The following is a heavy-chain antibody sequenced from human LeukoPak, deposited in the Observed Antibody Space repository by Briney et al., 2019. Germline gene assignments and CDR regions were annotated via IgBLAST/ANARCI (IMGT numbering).Heavy chain of an antibody. Sequence: ASVKVSCKASGYTFTSYGISWVRQAPGQGLEWMGWISAYNGNTNYAQKLQGRVTMTTDTSTSTAYMELRSLRSDDTAMFYCARQVDPTMALPDYWDQGTLVTVSS. CDR3: ARQVDPTMALPDY. D-gene: IGHD3-10*01. CDR2: ISAYNGNT. CDR1: GYTFTSYG. J-gene: IGHJ4*02. V-gene: IGHV1-18*01.